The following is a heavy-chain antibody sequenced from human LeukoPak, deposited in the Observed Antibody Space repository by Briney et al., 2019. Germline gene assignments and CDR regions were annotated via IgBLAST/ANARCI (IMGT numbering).Heavy chain of an antibody. Sequence: SETLSLTCTVSGGSISSYYWSWIWQPPGKGLEWIGYIYYSGSTNYNPFLKSRVTISVDTSKNQFSLKLSSVTAADTAVYYCARARITGTTVARYFDYWGQGTLVTVSS. CDR3: ARARITGTTVARYFDY. V-gene: IGHV4-59*12. J-gene: IGHJ4*02. D-gene: IGHD1-7*01. CDR1: GGSISSYY. CDR2: IYYSGST.